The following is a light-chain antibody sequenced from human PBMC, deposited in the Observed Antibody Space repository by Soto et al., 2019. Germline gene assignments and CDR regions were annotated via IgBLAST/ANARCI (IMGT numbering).Light chain of an antibody. CDR2: SND. CDR3: AAWDDSLFGHV. CDR1: NPDIGTNT. J-gene: IGLJ1*01. V-gene: IGLV1-44*01. Sequence: QSVLTQPPSASGTPGQRVTISCSGGNPDIGTNTVNWYQQVPGAAPKLLIYSNDQRPSGVPDRFSGSKSGTSASLAISGLQSDDEADYYCAAWDDSLFGHVFGTGTKVTVL.